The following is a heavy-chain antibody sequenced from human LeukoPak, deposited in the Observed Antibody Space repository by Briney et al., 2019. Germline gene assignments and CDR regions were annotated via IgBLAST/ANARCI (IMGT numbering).Heavy chain of an antibody. J-gene: IGHJ4*02. CDR2: INPNSGGT. CDR1: GYTFTGYY. D-gene: IGHD3-9*01. V-gene: IGHV1-2*02. CDR3: ARVGGDILTGYYPPRHFDY. Sequence: ASVKVSCKASGYTFTGYYMHWVRQAPGQGLEWMGWINPNSGGTNYAQKFQGRVTMTRDTSISTAYMELSRLRSDDTAVYYCARVGGDILTGYYPPRHFDYWGQGTLVTVSS.